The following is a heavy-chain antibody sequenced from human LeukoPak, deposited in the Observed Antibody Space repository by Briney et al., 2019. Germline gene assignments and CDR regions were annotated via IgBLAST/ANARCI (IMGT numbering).Heavy chain of an antibody. Sequence: GGSLRLSCVASGFTFSSSWMSWVRRAPGKGLEWVANIKQDGTEEYYVDSVRGRFSISKDNAKNSLYLQMNSLRAEDTAVYYCARDLRNYYYYGMDVWGQGTTVTVSS. CDR1: GFTFSSSW. CDR3: ARDLRNYYYYGMDV. J-gene: IGHJ6*02. D-gene: IGHD3-10*01. V-gene: IGHV3-7*03. CDR2: IKQDGTEE.